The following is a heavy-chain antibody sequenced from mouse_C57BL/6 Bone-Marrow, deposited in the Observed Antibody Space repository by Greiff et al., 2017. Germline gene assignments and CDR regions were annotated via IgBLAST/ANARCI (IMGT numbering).Heavy chain of an antibody. V-gene: IGHV1-19*01. J-gene: IGHJ4*01. CDR2: INPYNGGT. D-gene: IGHD2-4*01. CDR3: ARRGLHTGAMDY. CDR1: GYTFTDYY. Sequence: EVQLQQSGPVLVKPGASVKMSCKASGYTFTDYYMNWVKQSHGKSLEWIGVINPYNGGTSYNQKFKGKATLTVDKSSSTAYMELNSLTSEDSAVYYCARRGLHTGAMDYWGQGTSVTVSS.